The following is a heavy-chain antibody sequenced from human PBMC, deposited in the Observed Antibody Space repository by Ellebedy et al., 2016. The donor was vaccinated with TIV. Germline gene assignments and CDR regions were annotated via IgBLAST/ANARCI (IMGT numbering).Heavy chain of an antibody. V-gene: IGHV3-9*01. D-gene: IGHD7-27*01. CDR1: GFTFDEYA. CDR2: ISWNSGII. Sequence: SLKISXAASGFTFDEYAMHWVRQAPGKGLEWVSSISWNSGIIHYADSVEGRFTISRDNAKNFLYLQMNNLRAEDTAFYYCAKDRSGEDYYFDFWGQGTLVTVSS. CDR3: AKDRSGEDYYFDF. J-gene: IGHJ4*02.